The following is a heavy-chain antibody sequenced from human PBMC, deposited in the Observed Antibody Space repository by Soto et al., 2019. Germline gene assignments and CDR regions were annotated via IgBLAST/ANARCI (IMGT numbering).Heavy chain of an antibody. CDR2: VNHAGGT. V-gene: IGHV4-34*01. Sequence: QMHIQQWGAGLLKPSETLSLTCAVSGGSFNDFYWNWFARPPGEGLEWIGEVNHAGGTDYIPSLKSRVTISEDRSKNQLSLRLKSVTVADTATYYCARRGRYGGRSYTGWGQGTLVTVSS. CDR1: GGSFNDFY. CDR3: ARRGRYGGRSYTG. D-gene: IGHD2-15*01. J-gene: IGHJ4*02.